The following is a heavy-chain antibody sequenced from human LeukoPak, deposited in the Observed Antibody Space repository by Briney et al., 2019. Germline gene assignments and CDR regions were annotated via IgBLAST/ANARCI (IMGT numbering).Heavy chain of an antibody. D-gene: IGHD1-26*01. CDR2: ISGSSSYI. V-gene: IGHV3-21*01. CDR1: GLTFSSYG. J-gene: IGHJ6*03. CDR3: ARDPYSGNYGNYYYYYMDV. Sequence: GGSLRLSCAVSGLTFSSYGMSWVRQAPGKRLEGVSSISGSSSYIYYADSVKCRFTSSRDNAKNSLYLQMNSLGPEDTAVYYCARDPYSGNYGNYYYYYMDVWGKGTTVTISS.